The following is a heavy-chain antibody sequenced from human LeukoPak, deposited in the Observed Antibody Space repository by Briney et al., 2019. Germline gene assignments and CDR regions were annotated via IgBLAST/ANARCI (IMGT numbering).Heavy chain of an antibody. V-gene: IGHV3-48*03. Sequence: GGSLRLSCAASGFTFSGYEMNWVRQAPGKGLEWVSYISSSGNSIYYADSVKGRFTISRDNAKNSLYLQMNSLRAEDMAVYYCARGRFGSCWGQGTLVTVSS. J-gene: IGHJ1*01. CDR2: ISSSGNSI. CDR1: GFTFSGYE. D-gene: IGHD6-13*01. CDR3: ARGRFGSC.